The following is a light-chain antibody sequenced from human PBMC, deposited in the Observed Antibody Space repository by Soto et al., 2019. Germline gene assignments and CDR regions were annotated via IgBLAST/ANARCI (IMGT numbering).Light chain of an antibody. CDR1: QAVRNTY. J-gene: IGKJ1*01. CDR3: QQRFNWPRT. CDR2: DAS. V-gene: IGKV3D-20*02. Sequence: VLTQSPGTLSLSPGERATLSCRASQAVRNTYLAWYQQKPGQAPRLLIFDASTRASGIPDRFGGSGSGTDFTLTISRLEPEDFAVYYCQQRFNWPRTFGQGTKVEIK.